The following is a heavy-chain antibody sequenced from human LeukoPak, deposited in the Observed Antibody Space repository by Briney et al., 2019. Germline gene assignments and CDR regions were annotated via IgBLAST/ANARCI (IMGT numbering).Heavy chain of an antibody. J-gene: IGHJ3*02. V-gene: IGHV3-74*01. Sequence: QPGGSLRLSCAASGFTFSSYWMHWVRQAPGKGLVWVSRINSDGSSTSYADSVKGRFTISRDNAKNSLYLQMNSLRAEDTAVYYCAKEFIPESSGFDAFDIWGQGTMVTVSS. D-gene: IGHD3-22*01. CDR1: GFTFSSYW. CDR3: AKEFIPESSGFDAFDI. CDR2: INSDGSST.